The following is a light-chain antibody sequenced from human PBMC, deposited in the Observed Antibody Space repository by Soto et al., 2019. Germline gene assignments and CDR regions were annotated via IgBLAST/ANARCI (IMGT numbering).Light chain of an antibody. CDR2: GAS. J-gene: IGKJ1*01. Sequence: IVLTQSPCTLSLSPGERATLSCRASQSVSSSYLAWYQQKPDQAPRLLIYGASSRATGIPDRFSGSGSGTYFTLTISRLDPEYVAVYYCQHYGSSRTFGQGTKVDIK. CDR3: QHYGSSRT. CDR1: QSVSSSY. V-gene: IGKV3-20*01.